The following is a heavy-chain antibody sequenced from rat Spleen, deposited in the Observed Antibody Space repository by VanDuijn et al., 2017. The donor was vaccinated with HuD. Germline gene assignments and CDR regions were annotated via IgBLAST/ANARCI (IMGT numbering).Heavy chain of an antibody. CDR2: ISAGGGAT. D-gene: IGHD1-11*01. CDR1: GFTFSNYY. Sequence: EVQLVESGGGLVQPGRSLNLSCAASGFTFSNYYMAWVRQAPTKGLEWVAYISAGGGATYYRDSVKGRFTISRDNTKSTLYLQMDSLRSEDTATYYCARHGGLRNWFAHWGQGTLVTVSS. V-gene: IGHV5-25*01. CDR3: ARHGGLRNWFAH. J-gene: IGHJ3*01.